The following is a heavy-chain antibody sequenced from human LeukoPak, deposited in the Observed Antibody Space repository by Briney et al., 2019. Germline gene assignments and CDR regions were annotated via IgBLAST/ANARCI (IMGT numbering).Heavy chain of an antibody. CDR2: IYYSGTT. CDR1: GGSITSTSYY. V-gene: IGHV4-39*07. D-gene: IGHD2-15*01. CDR3: ARDKVRGGDDY. J-gene: IGHJ4*02. Sequence: PSETLSLTCTVSGGSITSTSYYWAWIRQPPGKGLEWIGGIYYSGTTYYNPSLKSRVIISVDTSKNHFSLRLSSVTAADTAVYYCARDKVRGGDDYWGQGALVTVSS.